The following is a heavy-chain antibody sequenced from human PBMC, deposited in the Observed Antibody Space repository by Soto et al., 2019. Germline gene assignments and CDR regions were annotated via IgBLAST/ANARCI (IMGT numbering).Heavy chain of an antibody. CDR1: GFTFSSYS. CDR2: ISSSSSNI. CDR3: ARDPSYFDV. J-gene: IGHJ4*02. V-gene: IGHV3-48*04. Sequence: SLRLSCAASGFTFSSYSMNWVRQAPGKGLEWVSYISSSSSNIYYADSVKGRFTISRDNAKNSLYLQLNSLRAEDTAVYYCARDPSYFDVWGPGTLVTVSS.